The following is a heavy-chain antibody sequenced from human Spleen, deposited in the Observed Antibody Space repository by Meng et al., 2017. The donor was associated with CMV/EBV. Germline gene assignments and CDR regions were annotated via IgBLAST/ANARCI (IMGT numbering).Heavy chain of an antibody. CDR3: ARETHNEFWNGYLYYGMDV. D-gene: IGHD3-3*01. Sequence: GESLKISCAASGFTFSHYNMNWVRQAPGKGLDWVSSISSSRNYIYYADSVKGRFTISRDDAKNSLYLQMNSLRAEDTAVYYCARETHNEFWNGYLYYGMDVWGQGTAVTVSS. CDR1: GFTFSHYN. V-gene: IGHV3-21*04. J-gene: IGHJ6*02. CDR2: ISSSRNYI.